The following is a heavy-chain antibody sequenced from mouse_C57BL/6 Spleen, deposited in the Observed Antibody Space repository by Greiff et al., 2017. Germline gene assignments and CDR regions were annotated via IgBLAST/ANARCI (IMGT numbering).Heavy chain of an antibody. V-gene: IGHV1-50*01. Sequence: VQLQQPGAELVKPGASVKLSCKASGYTFTSYWMQWVKQRPGQGLEWIGEIDPSDSYTNYNQKFKGKATLTVDTSSSTAYMQLSSLTSEDSAVYYCARVGNWGQGTLVTVSA. J-gene: IGHJ3*01. D-gene: IGHD4-1*01. CDR2: IDPSDSYT. CDR1: GYTFTSYW. CDR3: ARVGN.